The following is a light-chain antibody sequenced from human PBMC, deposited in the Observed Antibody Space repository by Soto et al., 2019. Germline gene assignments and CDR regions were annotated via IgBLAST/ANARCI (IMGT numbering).Light chain of an antibody. Sequence: QSALTQPASVSGSPGQSITISCTGTSDDVGGYNYVSWYQQHPGKAPKLLIYEVINRPSGIANRFSGSKSGNTASLTISGLQAEDEADYYCSSYTSSNTLFGGGTKLTVL. CDR3: SSYTSSNTL. CDR2: EVI. V-gene: IGLV2-14*01. CDR1: SDDVGGYNY. J-gene: IGLJ2*01.